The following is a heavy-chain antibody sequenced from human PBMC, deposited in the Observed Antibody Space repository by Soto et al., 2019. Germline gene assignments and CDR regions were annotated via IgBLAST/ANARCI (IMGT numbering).Heavy chain of an antibody. CDR3: ARDRGVAPPVAGNTHYYYYMDV. D-gene: IGHD6-19*01. CDR2: ISAYNGNT. V-gene: IGHV1-18*01. J-gene: IGHJ6*03. CDR1: VNSFTNYV. Sequence: QDQLVRSGVGVRRLGPPLKSSSKPPVNSFTNYVFTGGRQAPGQGLEGWGWISAYNGNTNYAQKFQGRVTLTTDASTSTAYLELRSLRSDDTAVYYCARDRGVAPPVAGNTHYYYYMDVWGKGTTVTVSS.